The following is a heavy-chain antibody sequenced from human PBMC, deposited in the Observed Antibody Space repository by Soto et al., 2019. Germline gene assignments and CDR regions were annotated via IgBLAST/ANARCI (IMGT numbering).Heavy chain of an antibody. CDR2: ISYDGSNK. CDR1: GFTFSIYG. D-gene: IGHD1-26*01. J-gene: IGHJ4*02. CDR3: AKGYSQIGY. V-gene: IGHV3-30*18. Sequence: GGSLRLSCAASGFTFSIYGMHWVRQAPGKGLEWVAVISYDGSNKYYADSVKGRFTISRDNSKNTLYLQMNSLRAEDTAVYYCAKGYSQIGYWGQGTLVTVSS.